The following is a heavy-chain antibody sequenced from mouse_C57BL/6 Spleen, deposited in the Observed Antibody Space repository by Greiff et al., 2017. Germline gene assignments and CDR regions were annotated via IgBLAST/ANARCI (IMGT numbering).Heavy chain of an antibody. CDR1: GYTFTSYW. D-gene: IGHD2-5*01. V-gene: IGHV1-69*01. J-gene: IGHJ1*03. Sequence: QVQLQQPGAELVMPGASVKLSCKASGYTFTSYWMHWVKQRPGQGLEWIGEIDPSDSYTNYNQKFKGKSTLTVDKSSSTAYMQLSSLTSEDSAVYYCARTLYYSNHWYFDGWGTGTTVTVSS. CDR3: ARTLYYSNHWYFDG. CDR2: IDPSDSYT.